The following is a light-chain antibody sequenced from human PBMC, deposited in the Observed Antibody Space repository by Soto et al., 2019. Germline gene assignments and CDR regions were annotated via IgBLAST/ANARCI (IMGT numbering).Light chain of an antibody. CDR1: QTVSTNY. V-gene: IGKV3-20*01. CDR2: GAS. J-gene: IGKJ5*01. CDR3: QQLNSYPLT. Sequence: EIVLTQSPGTMSLSPGERATLSCRASQTVSTNYLAWYQQKPGQAPRLLIYGASKRATGIPDRFSGSGSGTDFTLTISRLEPEDFATYYCQQLNSYPLTFGQGTRLEIK.